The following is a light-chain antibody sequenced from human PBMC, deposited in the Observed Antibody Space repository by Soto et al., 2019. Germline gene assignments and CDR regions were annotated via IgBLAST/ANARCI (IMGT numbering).Light chain of an antibody. J-gene: IGLJ1*01. V-gene: IGLV2-14*01. CDR2: EIS. CDR1: SSDVGRYNY. Sequence: LTQPASVSGSPGQSITISCTGTSSDVGRYNYVSWYQQYPGKAPKLMIYEISNRPSGVSIRFSGSKSGNTASLTISGLQAEDEADYYCTSYTSSNTYVFGGGTKVTVL. CDR3: TSYTSSNTYV.